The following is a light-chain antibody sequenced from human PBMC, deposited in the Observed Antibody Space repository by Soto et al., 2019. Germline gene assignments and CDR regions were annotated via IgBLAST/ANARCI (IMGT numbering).Light chain of an antibody. J-gene: IGLJ1*01. V-gene: IGLV2-14*01. CDR2: EIS. CDR1: SSDVGRYNY. Sequence: LTQPASVSGSPGQSITISCTGTSSDVGRYNYVSWYQQYPGKAPKLMIYEISNRPSGVSIRFSGSKSGNTASLTISGLQAEDEADYYCTSYTSSNTYVFGGGTKVTVL. CDR3: TSYTSSNTYV.